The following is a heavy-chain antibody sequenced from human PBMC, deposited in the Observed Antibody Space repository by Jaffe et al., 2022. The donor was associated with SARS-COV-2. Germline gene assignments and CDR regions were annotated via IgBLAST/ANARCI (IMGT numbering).Heavy chain of an antibody. V-gene: IGHV2-5*02. J-gene: IGHJ4*02. CDR1: GFSLNTRGVG. Sequence: QITLKESGPTLVKPTQTLTLTCTFSGFSLNTRGVGVGWIRQPPGKALEWLALIYWDDDKRYSPSLQGRLTVAKDTSINQVVLTMTSVDPVDTATYFCARSSPTITTDGGFAYWGQGTPVTVSS. D-gene: IGHD4-4*01. CDR3: ARSSPTITTDGGFAY. CDR2: IYWDDDK.